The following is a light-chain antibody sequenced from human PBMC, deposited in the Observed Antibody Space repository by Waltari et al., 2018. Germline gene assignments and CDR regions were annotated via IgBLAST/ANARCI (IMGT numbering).Light chain of an antibody. CDR3: QQCNNSPPT. J-gene: IGKJ1*01. Sequence: EIVLTQSPATLSLSPGEGATLSCRASQSVSSQLVWYQQKRGQAPRLLIYDASNRATGIPARFSGSGSGTDFTLTISSLEPEDFVVYYCQQCNNSPPTFGQGTKVEIK. CDR2: DAS. V-gene: IGKV3-11*01. CDR1: QSVSSQ.